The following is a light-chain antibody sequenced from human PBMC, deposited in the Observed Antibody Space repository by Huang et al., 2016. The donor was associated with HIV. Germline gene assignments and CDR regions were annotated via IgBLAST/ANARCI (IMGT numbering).Light chain of an antibody. CDR2: GAS. J-gene: IGKJ2*01. Sequence: EIVLTQSPGTLSLSPGERATLSCRASRIVSHNYLAWYQHKPGQPPRFLIYGASSRASGIPDRFSGSGSGTDFTLTISRLEPEDFAVYYCQQYGTSPYTFGQGTKLEIK. V-gene: IGKV3-20*01. CDR3: QQYGTSPYT. CDR1: RIVSHNY.